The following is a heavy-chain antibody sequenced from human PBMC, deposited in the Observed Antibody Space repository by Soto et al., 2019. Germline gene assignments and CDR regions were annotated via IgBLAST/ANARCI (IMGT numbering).Heavy chain of an antibody. CDR1: GGSISSNNW. CDR2: IYHSGST. CDR3: ASRDPYGDYANAYDI. V-gene: IGHV4-4*02. J-gene: IGHJ3*02. Sequence: PSETLCVTCSVSGGSISSNNWWSWVRQPPGKGLEWIGEIYHSGSTNYNPSLKSRVTISVDKSKNKFSLRLDSMTAADTAVYYCASRDPYGDYANAYDIWGQGSMVTVS. D-gene: IGHD4-17*01.